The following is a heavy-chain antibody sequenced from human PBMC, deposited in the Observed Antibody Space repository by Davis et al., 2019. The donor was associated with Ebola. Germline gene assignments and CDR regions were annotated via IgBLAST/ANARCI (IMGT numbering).Heavy chain of an antibody. CDR3: ASAEAPLWFGELLVPYYYGMDV. D-gene: IGHD3-10*01. CDR1: GGSIISSSSY. CDR2: IYYSGIT. J-gene: IGHJ6*02. V-gene: IGHV4-39*01. Sequence: SETLSLTCTVSGGSIISSSSYWGWIRQPPRKGLEWIGSIYYSGITYYNPSLKSRVTISVDTSKNQFSLKLRSVTAADTAVYYCASAEAPLWFGELLVPYYYGMDVWGQGTTVTVSS.